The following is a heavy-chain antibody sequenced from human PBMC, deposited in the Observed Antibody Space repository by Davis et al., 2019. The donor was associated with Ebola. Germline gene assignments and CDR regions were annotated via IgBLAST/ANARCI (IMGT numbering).Heavy chain of an antibody. CDR3: ARVLGAGIFGVVTPHYYYYGMDV. D-gene: IGHD3-3*01. V-gene: IGHV3-7*03. CDR2: IKQDGSEK. J-gene: IGHJ6*02. CDR1: GFTFSSYW. Sequence: PGGSLRLSCAASGFTFSSYWMSWVRQAPGKGLEWVANIKQDGSEKYYVDSVKGRFTISRDNAKNSLYLQMNSLRAEDTAVYYCARVLGAGIFGVVTPHYYYYGMDVWGQGTTVTVSS.